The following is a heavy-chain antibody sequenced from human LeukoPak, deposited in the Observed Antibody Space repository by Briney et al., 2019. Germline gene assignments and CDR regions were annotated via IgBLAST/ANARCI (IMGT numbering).Heavy chain of an antibody. J-gene: IGHJ4*02. CDR3: ARHDRWLGYNDY. CDR2: IYYSGST. Sequence: SETLSLTCTVSGGSISNYYWSWIRQPPGKGLEWIGYIYYSGSTNYNPSLKSRVTISVDTSKNQFSLKLSSVTAADTAVYYCARHDRWLGYNDYWGQGTLVTVSS. D-gene: IGHD6-19*01. CDR1: GGSISNYY. V-gene: IGHV4-59*08.